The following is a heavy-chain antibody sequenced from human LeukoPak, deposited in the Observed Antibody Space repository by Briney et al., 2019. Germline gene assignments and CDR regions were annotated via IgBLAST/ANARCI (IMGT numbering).Heavy chain of an antibody. D-gene: IGHD4-23*01. CDR3: ARFDYGGNWNFDY. J-gene: IGHJ4*02. CDR1: GGSISRSSYY. Sequence: SETLSLTCTVSGGSISRSSYYWGWIRQPPGKGLEWIGSIFYTGSTYYNPSLKSRVAISVDTSKNQFSLKLSSVTAADTAVYYCARFDYGGNWNFDYWGQGTLVTVSS. V-gene: IGHV4-39*01. CDR2: IFYTGST.